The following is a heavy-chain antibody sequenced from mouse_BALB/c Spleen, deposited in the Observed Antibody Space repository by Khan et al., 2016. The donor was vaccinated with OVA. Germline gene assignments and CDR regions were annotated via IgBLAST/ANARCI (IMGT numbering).Heavy chain of an antibody. D-gene: IGHD1-1*01. CDR3: ARSPGYYGSNYFDF. CDR2: ISSGGSYT. V-gene: IGHV5-9-3*01. J-gene: IGHJ2*01. Sequence: EVELVESGGGLVKPGESLKISCAASGFTFSNYAMSWVRQTPAKRLEWVATISSGGSYTYYPESVKGRFTISRDNANNTLYLQMSSLRSEDTAMYYCARSPGYYGSNYFDFWGQGTTVTVSS. CDR1: GFTFSNYA.